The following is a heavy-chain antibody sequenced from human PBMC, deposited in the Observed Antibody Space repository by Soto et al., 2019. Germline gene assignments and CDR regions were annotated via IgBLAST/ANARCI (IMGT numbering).Heavy chain of an antibody. CDR2: ISYDGSNK. Sequence: GGSLRLSCAASGFTFSSYGMHWVRQAPGKGLEWVAVISYDGSNKYYADSVKGRFTISRDNSKNTLYLQMNSLRAEDTAVYYCAKDRRYCSSTSCYGEYYYYYYMDVWGKGTTVTVSS. J-gene: IGHJ6*03. D-gene: IGHD2-2*01. CDR3: AKDRRYCSSTSCYGEYYYYYYMDV. CDR1: GFTFSSYG. V-gene: IGHV3-30*18.